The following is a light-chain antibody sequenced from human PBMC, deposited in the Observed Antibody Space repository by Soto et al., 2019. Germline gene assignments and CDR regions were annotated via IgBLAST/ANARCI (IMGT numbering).Light chain of an antibody. CDR1: SGSIASNY. CDR3: QSYDSSNVI. CDR2: EDN. Sequence: NFMLTQPHSVSESPGKTVTISCTRSSGSIASNYVQWYQQRPGSSPTTVIYEDNQRPSVVPDRFSGSIDSSSNSASLTISGLKTEDEADYYCQSYDSSNVIFGGGTKVTVL. J-gene: IGLJ2*01. V-gene: IGLV6-57*01.